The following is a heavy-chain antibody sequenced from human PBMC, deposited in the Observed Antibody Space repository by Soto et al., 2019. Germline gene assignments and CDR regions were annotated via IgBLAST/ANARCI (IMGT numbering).Heavy chain of an antibody. D-gene: IGHD5-18*01. CDR3: VKEHSGHSHAIS. V-gene: IGHV3-23*01. Sequence: GRTMRLSCAASAFTFSNYAMSWLRQSPGKGLERVSAMGGSGNKTYYADSVTGRFTISRDTSKNTLYLQMNSLRAEDSAMYYSVKEHSGHSHAISWRQRTLVTV. J-gene: IGHJ5*02. CDR1: AFTFSNYA. CDR2: MGGSGNKT.